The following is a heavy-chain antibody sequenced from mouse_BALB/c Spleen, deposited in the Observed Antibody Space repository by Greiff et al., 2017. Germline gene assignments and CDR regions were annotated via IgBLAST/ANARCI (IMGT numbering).Heavy chain of an antibody. CDR1: GFTFSSYT. CDR2: ISSGGSYT. D-gene: IGHD1-1*01. V-gene: IGHV5-6-4*01. Sequence: EVKLMESGGGLVKPGGSLKLSCAASGFTFSSYTMSWVRQTPEKRLEWVATISSGGSYTYYPDSVKGRFTISRDNAKNTLYLQMSSLKSEDTAMYYCTRSFITTVVAPSYWGQGTTLTVSS. CDR3: TRSFITTVVAPSY. J-gene: IGHJ2*01.